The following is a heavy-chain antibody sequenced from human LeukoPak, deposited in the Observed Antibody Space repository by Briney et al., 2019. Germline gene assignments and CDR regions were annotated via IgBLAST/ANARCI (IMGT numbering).Heavy chain of an antibody. Sequence: GALRLSCAPSGGTGAEYVISWVRDSPGKGLEFGQGFKWHGGRRGYADSVTGRFTISREHAKKSLYVQMNSLRAEDTALYYCAREYYGSGGYYQVGFWGQGTLVTVSS. V-gene: IGHV3-20*04. CDR3: AREYYGSGGYYQVGF. D-gene: IGHD3-10*01. CDR1: GGTGAEYV. CDR2: FKWHGGRR. J-gene: IGHJ4*02.